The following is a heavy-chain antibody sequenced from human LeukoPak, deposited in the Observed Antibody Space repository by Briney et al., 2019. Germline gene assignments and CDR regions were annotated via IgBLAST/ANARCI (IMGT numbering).Heavy chain of an antibody. CDR3: ARDASPGYGSGSYYIV. V-gene: IGHV1-69*13. CDR2: IIPIFGTA. D-gene: IGHD3-10*01. J-gene: IGHJ4*02. CDR1: GYTFTGYY. Sequence: VASVKVSCKASGYTFTGYYMHWVRQAPGQGLEWMGGIIPIFGTANYAQKFQGRVTITADESTSTAYMELSSLRSEDTAVYYCARDASPGYGSGSYYIVWGQGTLVTVSS.